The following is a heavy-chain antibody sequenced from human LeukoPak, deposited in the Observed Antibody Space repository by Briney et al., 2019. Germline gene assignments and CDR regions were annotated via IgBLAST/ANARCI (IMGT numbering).Heavy chain of an antibody. D-gene: IGHD4-11*01. CDR3: VKDLLQVTMKKLDH. CDR2: IRSDGVDV. Sequence: GGSLRLSCSVSGFTFSSYAMHWVRQAPGKGLEYVSVIRSDGVDVYYTDSVKGRFTISRDNSKNTLYLQMSSLRPEDTAVYYCVKDLLQVTMKKLDHWGQGTLVTVSS. V-gene: IGHV3-64D*06. CDR1: GFTFSSYA. J-gene: IGHJ4*02.